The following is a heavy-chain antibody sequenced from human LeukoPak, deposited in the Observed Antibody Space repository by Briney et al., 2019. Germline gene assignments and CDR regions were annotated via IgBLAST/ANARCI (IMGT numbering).Heavy chain of an antibody. V-gene: IGHV4-31*03. CDR3: ARDSHGYSSLSHLGY. Sequence: PSETLSLTCTVSGGSISSGGYYWSWIRQHPGKGLEWIGYIYYSGSTYYNPSLKSRVTISVDTSKNQFSLKLSSVTAADTAVYYCARDSHGYSSLSHLGYWGQGTLVTVSS. J-gene: IGHJ4*02. CDR1: GGSISSGGYY. D-gene: IGHD6-6*01. CDR2: IYYSGST.